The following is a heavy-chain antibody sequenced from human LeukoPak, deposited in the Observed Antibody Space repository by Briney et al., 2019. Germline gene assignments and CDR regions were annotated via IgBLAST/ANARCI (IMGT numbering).Heavy chain of an antibody. CDR2: IYYSGST. CDR1: GGSISSSSYY. Sequence: SETLSLTCTVSGGSISSSSYYWGRIRQPPGKGLEWIGSIYYSGSTYYNPSLNSRVTISVDTSKNQFSLKLSSVTAADTAVYDCARRSIAAAGTFDYWAQGTLVTVSS. J-gene: IGHJ4*02. D-gene: IGHD6-13*01. V-gene: IGHV4-39*01. CDR3: ARRSIAAAGTFDY.